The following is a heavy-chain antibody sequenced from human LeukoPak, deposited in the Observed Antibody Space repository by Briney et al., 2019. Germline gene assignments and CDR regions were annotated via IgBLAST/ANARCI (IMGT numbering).Heavy chain of an antibody. Sequence: ASVKVSCKASGYTFTGYYMHWVRQAPGQGLEWMGWINPNSGGTNYAQKFQGRVTMTGDTSISTAYMELSRLRSDDTAVYYCARDHGTMVRGVIYYFDYWGQGTLVTVSS. V-gene: IGHV1-2*02. CDR1: GYTFTGYY. CDR3: ARDHGTMVRGVIYYFDY. D-gene: IGHD3-10*01. J-gene: IGHJ4*02. CDR2: INPNSGGT.